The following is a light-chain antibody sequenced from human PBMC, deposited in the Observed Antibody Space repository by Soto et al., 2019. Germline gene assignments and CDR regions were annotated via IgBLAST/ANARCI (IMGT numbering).Light chain of an antibody. V-gene: IGKV1-39*01. CDR3: QQSYSTPYP. CDR1: QSISSY. Sequence: DIQMTQSPSSLSASVGDRVTITCRASQSISSYLNWYQQKPGKAPKLLIYAASRLQSGVPSRFSGSGSGKDFTLTISSLHPEDFATYDCQQSYSTPYPFGQGNKLEIK. CDR2: AAS. J-gene: IGKJ2*01.